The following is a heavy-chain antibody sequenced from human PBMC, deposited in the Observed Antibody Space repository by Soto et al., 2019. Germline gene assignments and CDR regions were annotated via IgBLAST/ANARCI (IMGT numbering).Heavy chain of an antibody. J-gene: IGHJ4*02. Sequence: QVQLQQWGAGLLKPSETLSLTCAVYGGSFSGYYWSWIRQPPGKGLEWIGEINHSGSTNYNPSLKSRVTISVDTSKNQFSLKLSSVTAADTAVYYCARATAYCSGGSCYSLELDYWGQGTLVTVSS. CDR2: INHSGST. CDR1: GGSFSGYY. D-gene: IGHD2-15*01. CDR3: ARATAYCSGGSCYSLELDY. V-gene: IGHV4-34*01.